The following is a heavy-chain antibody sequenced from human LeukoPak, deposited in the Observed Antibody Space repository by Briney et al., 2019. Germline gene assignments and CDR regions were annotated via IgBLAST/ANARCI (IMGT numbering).Heavy chain of an antibody. D-gene: IGHD2-15*01. J-gene: IGHJ4*02. Sequence: GGSLRLSCPSSGFNFSGYSFVGVGRAPGRGREWVSSINSTSSYISYADSVKGRFTISRDNPKNPLYLQMNSLRAEDTAVYYCARHSGGIDYWGQGTLVIVSS. CDR1: GFNFSGYS. V-gene: IGHV3-21*01. CDR3: ARHSGGIDY. CDR2: INSTSSYI.